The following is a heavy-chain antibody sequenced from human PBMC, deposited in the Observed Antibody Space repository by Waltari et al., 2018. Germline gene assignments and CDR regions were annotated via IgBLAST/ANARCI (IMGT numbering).Heavy chain of an antibody. J-gene: IGHJ3*02. CDR3: ARRGWVVPSSMGAFDI. V-gene: IGHV4-59*01. D-gene: IGHD2-2*01. CDR1: GGSIRDYY. CDR2: IYNTGRT. Sequence: QVQLKESGPGLVKPSETLSLTCTVSGGSIRDYYWNWLRQPPGKGLEWIGYIYNTGRTNYNPSLKSRVTISLDTSKNQFSLKLTSVTAADTAVYYCARRGWVVPSSMGAFDIWGQGTLVTVST.